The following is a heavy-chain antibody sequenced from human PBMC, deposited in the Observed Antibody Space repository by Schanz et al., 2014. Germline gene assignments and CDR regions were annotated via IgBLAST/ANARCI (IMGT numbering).Heavy chain of an antibody. Sequence: VQSVHSGTEVQKLGASVKVSCQTSGYTFTAYGINWVRQAPGQGFEWMGRIIPILGIANYAQKFQGRVTITADRSTRTAYMELSGLRAEYTAVYYCARGYRDYATDLWGQGTLVTVSS. CDR1: GYTFTAYG. J-gene: IGHJ4*02. CDR2: IIPILGIA. V-gene: IGHV1-69*09. CDR3: ARGYRDYATDL. D-gene: IGHD4-17*01.